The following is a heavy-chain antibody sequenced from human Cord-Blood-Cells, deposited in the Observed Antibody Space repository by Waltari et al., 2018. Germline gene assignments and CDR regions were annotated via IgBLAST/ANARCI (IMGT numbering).Heavy chain of an antibody. CDR3: ARLGPSPPYYYYYMDV. CDR1: GGSFSGYY. J-gene: IGHJ6*03. Sequence: QVQLQQWGAGLLKPSETLSLTCAVYGGSFSGYYWSWIRQPPGKGLEWIGEINHSGSTNYNPSLKSRVTISVDTSKNQFSLKLSSVTAADTAVYYCARLGPSPPYYYYYMDVWGKGTTVTVSS. CDR2: INHSGST. V-gene: IGHV4-34*01.